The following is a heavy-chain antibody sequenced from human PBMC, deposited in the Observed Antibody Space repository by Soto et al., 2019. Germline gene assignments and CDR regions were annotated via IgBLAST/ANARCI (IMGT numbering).Heavy chain of an antibody. D-gene: IGHD3-10*01. CDR2: VYRTAIP. CDR1: GYSINSDYY. CDR3: GKGFYGSGGPDV. Sequence: SETLSLTCHVSGYSINSDYYWAWIRQPPGKGLEWIGSVYRTAIPLYNPSLKSRVSISVDTSANLFSMNLSAVTAADTAIYYCGKGFYGSGGPDVWGPGTLVTVSS. J-gene: IGHJ4*02. V-gene: IGHV4-38-2*01.